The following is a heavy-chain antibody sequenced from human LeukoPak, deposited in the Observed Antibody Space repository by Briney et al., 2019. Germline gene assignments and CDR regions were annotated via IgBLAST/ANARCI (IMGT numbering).Heavy chain of an antibody. Sequence: GGSLRLSCAASGFTFSSYSMNWVRQAPGQGLEWVSSISSSSSYIYYADSVKGRFTISRDNAKNSLYLQMNSLRAEDTAVYYCARDFGWYFDYWGQGTLVTVSS. CDR2: ISSSSSYI. V-gene: IGHV3-21*01. CDR1: GFTFSSYS. J-gene: IGHJ4*02. D-gene: IGHD3-10*01. CDR3: ARDFGWYFDY.